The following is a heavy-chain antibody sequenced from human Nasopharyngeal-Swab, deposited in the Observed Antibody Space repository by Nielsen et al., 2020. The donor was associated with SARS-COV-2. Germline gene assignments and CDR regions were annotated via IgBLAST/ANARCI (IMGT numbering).Heavy chain of an antibody. CDR3: ARVQADYISKGSFDY. D-gene: IGHD4-11*01. CDR2: IAYDGSDK. V-gene: IGHV3-30-3*01. J-gene: IGHJ4*02. CDR1: GFTFYSYA. Sequence: GESLKISCAASGFTFYSYAMHWVRQAPGKGLEWVAVIAYDGSDKYYADSVKGRVTISRDNSKNTLYLQMNSLRREDTAMYYCARVQADYISKGSFDYWGQETLVTVSS.